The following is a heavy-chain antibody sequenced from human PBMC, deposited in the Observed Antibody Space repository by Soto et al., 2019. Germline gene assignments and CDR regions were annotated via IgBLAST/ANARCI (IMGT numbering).Heavy chain of an antibody. D-gene: IGHD3-10*01. Sequence: SLKVSCKASGGTFSSYAISWVRQAPGQGLEWMGGIIPIFGTANYAQKFQGRVTITADESTSTAYMELSSLRSEDTAVYYCAIAKDYQAYYFDYWGQGTLVTVSS. V-gene: IGHV1-69*13. CDR3: AIAKDYQAYYFDY. J-gene: IGHJ4*02. CDR2: IIPIFGTA. CDR1: GGTFSSYA.